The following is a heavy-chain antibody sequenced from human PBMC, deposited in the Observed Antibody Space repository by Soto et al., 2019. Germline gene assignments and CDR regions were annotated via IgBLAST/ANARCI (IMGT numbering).Heavy chain of an antibody. CDR1: GVTFSSYT. V-gene: IGHV1-69*02. J-gene: IGHJ6*02. Sequence: QVQLVQSGAEVKKPGSSVKVSCTTSGVTFSSYTISWVRQAPGQGLEWMGRIIPILGIANYAQKFQGRVTITADKSTSTAYMEPSSLSSEDTAVYYCARLRNSDGIDVWGQGTTVTVSS. CDR3: ARLRNSDGIDV. D-gene: IGHD1-26*01. CDR2: IIPILGIA.